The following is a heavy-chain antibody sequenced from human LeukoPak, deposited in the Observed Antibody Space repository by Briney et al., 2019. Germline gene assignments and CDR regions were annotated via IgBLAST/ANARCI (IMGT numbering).Heavy chain of an antibody. Sequence: NLSETLSLTCTVSGGSIRSHYWNWIRQPPGKGLEWIGYIFYTGTTSYNPSLKSRVTISVDSSKNQFSLRLTSLTAADTAVYYCARAYYDFWSGYYMYYYGMDVWGQGTTVTVSS. J-gene: IGHJ6*02. D-gene: IGHD3-3*01. CDR2: IFYTGTT. CDR3: ARAYYDFWSGYYMYYYGMDV. V-gene: IGHV4-59*11. CDR1: GGSIRSHY.